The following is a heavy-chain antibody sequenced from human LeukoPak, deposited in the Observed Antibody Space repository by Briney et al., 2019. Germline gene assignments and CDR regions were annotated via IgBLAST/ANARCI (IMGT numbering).Heavy chain of an antibody. D-gene: IGHD5-18*01. Sequence: GGSLRLSCAASGFTFSSYGMHWVRQAPGKGLEWVAFIRYDGSNKYYADSVKGRFTISRDNSKNTLYLQMNSLRAEDTAVYYCAKGFVGYSYGFIDYWGQGTLVTVSS. J-gene: IGHJ4*02. CDR1: GFTFSSYG. CDR3: AKGFVGYSYGFIDY. V-gene: IGHV3-30*02. CDR2: IRYDGSNK.